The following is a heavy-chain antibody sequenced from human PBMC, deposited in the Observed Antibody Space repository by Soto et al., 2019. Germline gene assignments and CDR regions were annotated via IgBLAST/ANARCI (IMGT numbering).Heavy chain of an antibody. CDR1: GFTFGDYA. CDR3: TRSDDFWSGYYYYYCMDV. V-gene: IGHV3-49*04. CDR2: IRSKAYGGTT. D-gene: IGHD3-3*01. Sequence: PGGSLRLSCTASGFTFGDYAMSWVRQAPGKGLEWVGFIRSKAYGGTTEYAASVKGRFTISRDDSKSIAYLQMNSLKTEDTAVYYCTRSDDFWSGYYYYYCMDVWGQGTTVTVSS. J-gene: IGHJ6*02.